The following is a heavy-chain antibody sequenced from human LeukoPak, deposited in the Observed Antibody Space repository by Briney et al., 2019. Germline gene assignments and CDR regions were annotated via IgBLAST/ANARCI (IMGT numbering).Heavy chain of an antibody. D-gene: IGHD3-10*01. CDR3: GTYGSGSYYPPDAFDI. J-gene: IGHJ3*02. V-gene: IGHV4-34*01. Sequence: SETLSLTCAVYGGSFSGYYWSWIRQPPGKGLEWIGEINHSGSTNYNPSLKSRVTISVDTSKNQFSLKLSSVTAADTAVYYCGTYGSGSYYPPDAFDIWGQGTMVTVSS. CDR2: INHSGST. CDR1: GGSFSGYY.